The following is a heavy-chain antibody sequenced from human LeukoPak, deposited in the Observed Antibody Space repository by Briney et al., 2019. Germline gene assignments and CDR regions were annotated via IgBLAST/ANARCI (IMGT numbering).Heavy chain of an antibody. Sequence: SVKVSCKASGGTFSSYAINWVRQAPGQGLEWMGGIIPIFGTANYAQKFQGRVTITAVESMSTAYMELSSLRSEDTAVYYCARGWLAETTVVTPYNYWGQGTLVTVSS. CDR3: ARGWLAETTVVTPYNY. CDR2: IIPIFGTA. V-gene: IGHV1-69*13. CDR1: GGTFSSYA. J-gene: IGHJ4*02. D-gene: IGHD4-23*01.